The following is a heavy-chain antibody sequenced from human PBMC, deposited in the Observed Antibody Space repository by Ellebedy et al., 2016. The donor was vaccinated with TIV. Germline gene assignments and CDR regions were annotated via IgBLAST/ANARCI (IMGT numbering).Heavy chain of an antibody. V-gene: IGHV1-8*01. CDR1: GYTFTSYA. CDR2: MNPNSGNT. CDR3: ARTSIAAAGHDAFDI. J-gene: IGHJ3*02. Sequence: AASVKVSCKASGYTFTSYAISWVRQATGQGLEWMGWMNPNSGNTGHAPMFQGRVTMTRNTSISTAYMEVSSLRSEDTAGYYCARTSIAAAGHDAFDIWGQGTMVTVSS. D-gene: IGHD6-13*01.